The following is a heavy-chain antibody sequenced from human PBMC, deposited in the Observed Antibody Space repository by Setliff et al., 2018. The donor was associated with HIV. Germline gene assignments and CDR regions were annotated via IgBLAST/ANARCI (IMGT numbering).Heavy chain of an antibody. CDR3: ARAPGPYGDYNWFDP. D-gene: IGHD4-17*01. Sequence: KTSETLSLTCTVSGGSISSCYWSWIRQPAGKGLEWIGHIYISGSTNYNPSFNSRVTMSVDTSENQFSLRLTSVTAADTAVYYCARAPGPYGDYNWFDPWGQGALVTVSS. CDR1: GGSISSCY. J-gene: IGHJ5*02. CDR2: IYISGST. V-gene: IGHV4-4*07.